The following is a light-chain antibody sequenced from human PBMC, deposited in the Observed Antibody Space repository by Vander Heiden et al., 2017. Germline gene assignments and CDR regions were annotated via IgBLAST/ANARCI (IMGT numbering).Light chain of an antibody. CDR1: SSDVGSYNL. CDR3: CSYASSSIWV. Sequence: QSALTQPASVSGSPGQSITISCTGTSSDVGSYNLVSWYQQHPGNAPKLMIYEVSKRPSGVSNRFSGSKSGTTASLTISGLQAEDDADYYCCSYASSSIWVFGGGTKLTVL. CDR2: EVS. J-gene: IGLJ2*01. V-gene: IGLV2-23*02.